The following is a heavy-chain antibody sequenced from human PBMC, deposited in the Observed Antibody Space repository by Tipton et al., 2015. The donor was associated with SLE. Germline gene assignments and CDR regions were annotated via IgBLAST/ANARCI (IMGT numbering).Heavy chain of an antibody. CDR2: ISSSGTFI. CDR1: GFTFSTHS. V-gene: IGHV3-21*03. D-gene: IGHD2-15*01. CDR3: AREGDCIGGTCSYPGAS. Sequence: SLRLSCAASGFTFSTHSMDWVRQAPGKGLECVSAISSSGTFIYYTDSVKGRFTVSRDTAQNSLYLQMNSLRAEDTAVYYCAREGDCIGGTCSYPGASWGQGTLVTVSS. J-gene: IGHJ4*02.